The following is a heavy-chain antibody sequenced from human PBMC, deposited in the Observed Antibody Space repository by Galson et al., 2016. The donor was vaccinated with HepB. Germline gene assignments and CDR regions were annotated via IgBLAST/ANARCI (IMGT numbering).Heavy chain of an antibody. CDR2: VSVSGGST. D-gene: IGHD3-10*01. CDR3: AKGRVLLWFGGLGHYYGMDV. CDR1: GFTFSSYA. Sequence: SLRLSCAASGFTFSSYAMSWVRQAPGKGLEWVSSVSVSGGSTYYADSVKGRFTISRDNSKNTLYLQMNSLTAEDTAVYYCAKGRVLLWFGGLGHYYGMDVWGQGTTVTVSS. V-gene: IGHV3-23*01. J-gene: IGHJ6*02.